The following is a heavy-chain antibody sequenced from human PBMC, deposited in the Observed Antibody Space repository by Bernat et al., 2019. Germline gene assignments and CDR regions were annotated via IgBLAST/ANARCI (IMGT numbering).Heavy chain of an antibody. J-gene: IGHJ4*02. V-gene: IGHV3-21*01. CDR2: ISSSSYI. D-gene: IGHD2-15*01. CDR1: GFTFSSYS. CDR3: AGYCSGGSCFDY. Sequence: EVQLVESGGGLVKPGGSLRLSCAASGFTFSSYSMNWVRQAPGKGLEWVSSISSSSYIYYADSVKGRFTISRDNAKNSLYLQMNSLRAEDTAVYYCAGYCSGGSCFDYWGQGTLVTVSS.